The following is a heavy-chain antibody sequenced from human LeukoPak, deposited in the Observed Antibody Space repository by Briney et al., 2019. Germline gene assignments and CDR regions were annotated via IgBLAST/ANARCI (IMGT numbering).Heavy chain of an antibody. Sequence: SSETLSLTCVVSGGSFSGYYWVWIRQPPGKGLEWIGEINQSGSTNYNPSLKSRVTISLDTFKSQFSLKLSSVTAADTAVYYCARHKAYGSGSYSPYYFDYWGQGTQVTVSS. J-gene: IGHJ4*02. CDR1: GGSFSGYY. D-gene: IGHD3-10*01. CDR2: INQSGST. V-gene: IGHV4-34*01. CDR3: ARHKAYGSGSYSPYYFDY.